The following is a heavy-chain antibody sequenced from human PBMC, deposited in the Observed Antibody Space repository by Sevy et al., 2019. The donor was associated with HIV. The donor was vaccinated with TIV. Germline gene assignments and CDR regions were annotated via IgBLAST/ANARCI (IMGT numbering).Heavy chain of an antibody. J-gene: IGHJ5*02. CDR2: ISSSSTI. Sequence: GGSLRLSCAASGFTFSSYSMNWVRQAPGKGLEWVSYISSSSTIYYADSVKGRFTISRDNAKNSLYLQMNSLRDEDTAVYYCARVLRFLEWLPHLVPLDLWGQGTLVTVSS. D-gene: IGHD3-3*01. CDR3: ARVLRFLEWLPHLVPLDL. CDR1: GFTFSSYS. V-gene: IGHV3-48*02.